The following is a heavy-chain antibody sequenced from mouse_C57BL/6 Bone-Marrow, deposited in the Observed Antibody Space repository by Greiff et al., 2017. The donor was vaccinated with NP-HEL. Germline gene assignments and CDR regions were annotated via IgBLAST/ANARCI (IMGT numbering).Heavy chain of an antibody. CDR3: ARSPDYYGSSYDAMDY. D-gene: IGHD1-1*01. J-gene: IGHJ4*01. V-gene: IGHV1-4*01. Sequence: QVQLQQSGAELARPGASVKMSCKASGYTFTSYTMHWVKQRPGQGLEWIGYINPSSGYTKYNQKFKDKATLTADKSSSTAYMQLSSLTSEDSAVYYCARSPDYYGSSYDAMDYWGQGTSVTVSS. CDR1: GYTFTSYT. CDR2: INPSSGYT.